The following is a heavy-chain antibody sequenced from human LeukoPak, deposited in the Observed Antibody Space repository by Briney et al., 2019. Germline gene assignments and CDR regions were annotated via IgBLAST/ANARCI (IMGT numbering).Heavy chain of an antibody. CDR3: ARDINGYYYDSHGYYPTDL. J-gene: IGHJ5*02. Sequence: VASVKVPCKASGYIFTSYGISWVRQAPGQGLEWMGWISVYNGNTNYPQRLQGGVTMTTDTSTTTAYMELRSLRSDDTAVYYCARDINGYYYDSHGYYPTDLWGQGTLVTVSS. V-gene: IGHV1-18*01. D-gene: IGHD3-22*01. CDR1: GYIFTSYG. CDR2: ISVYNGNT.